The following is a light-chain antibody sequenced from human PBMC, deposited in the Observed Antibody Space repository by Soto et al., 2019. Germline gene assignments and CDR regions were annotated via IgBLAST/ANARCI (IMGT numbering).Light chain of an antibody. CDR2: DAS. CDR1: QSVSSN. Sequence: EIVMTQSPATLSVSPGERATLSCRTSQSVSSNLAWYQQKPGQVPRLLIYDASTRATGIRARFSGSGSVTEFTLTISSLQSEAFAVYYCQQYNNWPRTFGQGTNLEIK. CDR3: QQYNNWPRT. J-gene: IGKJ2*01. V-gene: IGKV3-15*01.